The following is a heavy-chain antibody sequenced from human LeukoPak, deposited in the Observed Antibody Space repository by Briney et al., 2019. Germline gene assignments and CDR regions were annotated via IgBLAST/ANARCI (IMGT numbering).Heavy chain of an antibody. CDR1: GFSFRDYT. D-gene: IGHD1/OR15-1a*01. CDR3: AKDSPSRTATTEVPVDY. Sequence: GGSLRLSCAASGFSFRDYTMNWVRQAPGKGLEWLASISSSSSYIYLANSVRGRFTISRDKAKNSLYLQMNSLRAEDTAVYYCAKDSPSRTATTEVPVDYWGQGNLVTVSS. CDR2: ISSSSSYI. V-gene: IGHV3-21*01. J-gene: IGHJ4*02.